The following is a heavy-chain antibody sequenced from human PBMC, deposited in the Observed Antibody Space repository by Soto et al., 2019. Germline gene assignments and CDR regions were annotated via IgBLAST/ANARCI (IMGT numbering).Heavy chain of an antibody. CDR2: IYYSGST. Sequence: SETLSLTCAVYGGSFSAYYWSWIRQPPGKELEWIGYIYYSGSTNYNPSLKSRVTISVDTSKNQFSLKLSSVTAADTAVYYCASGRGYSYGSFDYWGQGTLVTVSS. J-gene: IGHJ4*02. D-gene: IGHD5-18*01. V-gene: IGHV4-59*01. CDR3: ASGRGYSYGSFDY. CDR1: GGSFSAYY.